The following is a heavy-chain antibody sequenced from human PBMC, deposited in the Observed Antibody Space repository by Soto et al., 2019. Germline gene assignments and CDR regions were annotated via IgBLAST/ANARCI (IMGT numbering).Heavy chain of an antibody. Sequence: KASETLSLTCAVYGGSFSGYYWSWIRQPPGKGLEWIGEINHSGSTNYNPSLKSRVTISVDTSKNQFSLKLSSVTDADTAVYYCARGLYYDFWSGYHNWFDPWGQGTLVTVSS. D-gene: IGHD3-3*01. CDR3: ARGLYYDFWSGYHNWFDP. J-gene: IGHJ5*02. V-gene: IGHV4-34*01. CDR1: GGSFSGYY. CDR2: INHSGST.